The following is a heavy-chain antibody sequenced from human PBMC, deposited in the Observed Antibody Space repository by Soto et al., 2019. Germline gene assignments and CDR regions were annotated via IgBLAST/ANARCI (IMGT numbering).Heavy chain of an antibody. D-gene: IGHD6-19*01. Sequence: ASVKVSCKVCGYTLTELSMHWVRQAPGKGLEWMGGFDPEDGETIYAQKFQGRVTMTEDTSTDTAYMELSSLRSEDTAMYYCATTGYSTGWYITYWGQGTLVTVSS. V-gene: IGHV1-24*01. CDR2: FDPEDGET. J-gene: IGHJ4*02. CDR3: ATTGYSTGWYITY. CDR1: GYTLTELS.